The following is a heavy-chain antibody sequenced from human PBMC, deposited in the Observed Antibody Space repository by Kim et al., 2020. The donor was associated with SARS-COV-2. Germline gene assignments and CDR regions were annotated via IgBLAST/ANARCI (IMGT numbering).Heavy chain of an antibody. CDR3: ARDRESRYMDV. D-gene: IGHD3-10*01. Sequence: GGSLRLSCAAFGFTFRNHGMHWVRQAPGKGLEWVAVIWYDGSDKYYVDSVKGRFTVSRDNSKNTLSLQMDSLRAEDTAVYYCARDRESRYMDVWGKGTTVTVSS. CDR2: IWYDGSDK. CDR1: GFTFRNHG. J-gene: IGHJ6*03. V-gene: IGHV3-33*01.